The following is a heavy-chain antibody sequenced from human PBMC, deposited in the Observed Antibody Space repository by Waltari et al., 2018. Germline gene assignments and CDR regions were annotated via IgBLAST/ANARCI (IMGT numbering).Heavy chain of an antibody. J-gene: IGHJ3*02. Sequence: EVQLVQSGAEVKKPGESLKISCKGSGYSFISYWIGWVRQMPGKGLEWRGISYPGDSDTRYSPSFQGQVTMSADKSITTAYLQWSSLKASDTAMYYCASMTTVTKDAFDTWGQGTMVTVSS. CDR2: SYPGDSDT. CDR1: GYSFISYW. D-gene: IGHD4-17*01. V-gene: IGHV5-51*01. CDR3: ASMTTVTKDAFDT.